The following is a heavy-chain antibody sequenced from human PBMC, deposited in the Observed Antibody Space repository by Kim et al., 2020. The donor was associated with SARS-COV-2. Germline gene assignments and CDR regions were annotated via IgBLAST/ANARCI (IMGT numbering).Heavy chain of an antibody. CDR1: GFTFSSYA. CDR2: ISYDGSNK. J-gene: IGHJ6*01. Sequence: GGSLRLSCAASGFTFSSYAMHWVRQAPGKGLEWVAVISYDGSNKYYADSVKGRFTISRDNSKNTLYLQMNSLRAEDTAVYYCAIDLGYSSSASGSYYGMDVWRQG. D-gene: IGHD6-13*01. V-gene: IGHV3-30*04. CDR3: AIDLGYSSSASGSYYGMDV.